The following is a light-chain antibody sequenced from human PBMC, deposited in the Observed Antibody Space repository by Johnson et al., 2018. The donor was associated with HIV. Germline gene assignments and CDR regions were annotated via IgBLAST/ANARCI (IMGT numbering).Light chain of an antibody. V-gene: IGLV1-51*02. CDR2: EDD. J-gene: IGLJ1*01. CDR3: GTWERNLRVVFV. CDR1: SSNIGNNF. Sequence: QSVLTQPPSVSAAPGQKVTISCSGRSSNIGNNFVSWYQQFPGTAPKRLVSEDDKRPSDIPDRFSGSQSGTSATLGLTGLQPGDGADYYCGTWERNLRVVFVVGTGTKVTVL.